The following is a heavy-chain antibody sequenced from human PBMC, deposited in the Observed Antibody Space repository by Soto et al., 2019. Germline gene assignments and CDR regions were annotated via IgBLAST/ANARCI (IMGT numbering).Heavy chain of an antibody. V-gene: IGHV1-3*01. D-gene: IGHD4-4*01. CDR1: GYTFTSYA. Sequence: ASVKVSCKASGYTFTSYAMHWVRQAPGQRLEWMGWINAGNGNTKYSQKFQGRVTITRDTSASTAYMELSSLRSEDTAVYYCARDQRQYNWFDPWGQGTLVTVSS. J-gene: IGHJ5*02. CDR3: ARDQRQYNWFDP. CDR2: INAGNGNT.